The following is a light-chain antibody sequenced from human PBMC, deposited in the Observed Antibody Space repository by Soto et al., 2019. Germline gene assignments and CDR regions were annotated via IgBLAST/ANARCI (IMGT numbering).Light chain of an antibody. CDR1: QSVNSN. J-gene: IGKJ5*01. Sequence: VVMTQSPATLSVSPVERATLSCRASQSVNSNLAWYQQKPGQAPRLLVYDASTRATGIPARFSGSRSGTEFTLTISSLQSEDFAVYHCQQYNNWPRTFGQGTRLEIK. CDR2: DAS. CDR3: QQYNNWPRT. V-gene: IGKV3-15*01.